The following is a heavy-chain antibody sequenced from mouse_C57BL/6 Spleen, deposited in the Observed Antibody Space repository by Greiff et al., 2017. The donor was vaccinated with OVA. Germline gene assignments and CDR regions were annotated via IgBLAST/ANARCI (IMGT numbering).Heavy chain of an antibody. CDR1: GYAFSSSW. J-gene: IGHJ2*01. CDR2: IYPGDGDT. V-gene: IGHV1-82*01. D-gene: IGHD3-1*01. CDR3: ARVGIGLPSFDY. Sequence: VQLQQSGPELVKPGASVKISCKASGYAFSSSWMNWVKQRPGKGLEWIGRIYPGDGDTNYNGKFKGKATLTADKSSSTAYMQLSSLTSEDSAVYFGARVGIGLPSFDYWGQGTTLTVSS.